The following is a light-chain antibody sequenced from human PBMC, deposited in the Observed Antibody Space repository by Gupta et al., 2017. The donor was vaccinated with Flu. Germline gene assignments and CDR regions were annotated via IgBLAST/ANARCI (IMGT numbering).Light chain of an antibody. V-gene: IGKV1-5*03. Sequence: DIQMTQSPSTLSASMGDTVIITCRASQSISSWLAWYQQKPGKAPKVLIFKASSLESGVPSRFSGSGSGTEFTLTISSLQPDDFATYYCQQESDYPITFGGGTKVEIK. CDR3: QQESDYPIT. J-gene: IGKJ4*01. CDR2: KAS. CDR1: QSISSW.